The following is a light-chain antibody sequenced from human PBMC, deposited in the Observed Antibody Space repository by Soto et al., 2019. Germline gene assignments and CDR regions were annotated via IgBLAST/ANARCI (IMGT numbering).Light chain of an antibody. J-gene: IGKJ2*01. CDR3: QQYYSTPPL. CDR2: WAS. CDR1: QSVLYSSNNKNY. V-gene: IGKV4-1*01. Sequence: DIVMTQSPDSLAVSLGERATINCKSSQSVLYSSNNKNYLAWYQQKPGQPPNLLIYWASTRESGVPDRFSGSWSGTDFTLTISSLQAEDVAVYYCQQYYSTPPLFGQGTKLEIK.